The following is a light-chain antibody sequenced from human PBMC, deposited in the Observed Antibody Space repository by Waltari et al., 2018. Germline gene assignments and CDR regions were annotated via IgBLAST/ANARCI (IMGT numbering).Light chain of an antibody. CDR2: EVS. V-gene: IGLV2-14*01. CDR1: SSDVGGYNY. CDR3: SSYTSSSTSYV. Sequence: QSALTQPAPVSGSPGQSLTIPCPRTSSDVGGYNYVSWYQQHPGKAPKLMIYEVSNRPSGVSNRFSGSKSGNTASLTISGLQAEDEADYYCSSYTSSSTSYVFGTGTKVTVL. J-gene: IGLJ1*01.